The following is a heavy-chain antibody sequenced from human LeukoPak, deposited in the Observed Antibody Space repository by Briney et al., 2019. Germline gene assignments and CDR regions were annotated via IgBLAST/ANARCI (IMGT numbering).Heavy chain of an antibody. Sequence: SGGSLRLSCAASGFTFSSYSMNWVRQAPGKGLDWVSYIRSSSSTILYADSVKGRFTISRDDAKNSLYLQMNSLRAEDSAVYYCVRGYCSSTSCFKEGFDYWGQGTLVTVSS. CDR2: IRSSSSTI. V-gene: IGHV3-48*01. J-gene: IGHJ4*02. CDR3: VRGYCSSTSCFKEGFDY. CDR1: GFTFSSYS. D-gene: IGHD2-2*01.